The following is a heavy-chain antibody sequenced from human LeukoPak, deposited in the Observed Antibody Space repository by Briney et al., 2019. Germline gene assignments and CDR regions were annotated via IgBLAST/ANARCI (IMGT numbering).Heavy chain of an antibody. Sequence: ASVKVSCKASGYTFTGYYMHWVRQAPGQGLEWMGWINPNSCGTNYAQKFQGRVTMTRDTSISTAYMELSRLRSDDTAVYYCARVAPYYYGSGSYYNRAFDIWGQGTMVTVSS. CDR1: GYTFTGYY. J-gene: IGHJ3*02. D-gene: IGHD3-10*01. V-gene: IGHV1-2*02. CDR3: ARVAPYYYGSGSYYNRAFDI. CDR2: INPNSCGT.